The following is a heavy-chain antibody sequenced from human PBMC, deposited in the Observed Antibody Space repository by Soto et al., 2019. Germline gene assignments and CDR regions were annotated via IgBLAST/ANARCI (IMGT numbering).Heavy chain of an antibody. CDR1: GLTFSSYW. V-gene: IGHV3-74*01. CDR2: MNEDGGTT. J-gene: IGHJ6*02. Sequence: GGSLRLSCAASGLTFSSYWMHWVRQAPGKGLVWVSRMNEDGGTTDYADSVKGRFTISRDNAKNTLYLQMNSLRVEDTAVYYCASDLSGRADVWGQGTTVTVSS. CDR3: ASDLSGRADV. D-gene: IGHD3-10*01.